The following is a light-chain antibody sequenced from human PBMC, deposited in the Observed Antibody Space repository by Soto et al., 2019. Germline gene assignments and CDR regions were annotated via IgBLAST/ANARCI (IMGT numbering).Light chain of an antibody. V-gene: IGKV3-11*01. Sequence: EIVLTQSPATLSLSPGERATLSCRASQSVSSYLAWYQQKPGQAPRLLIYDASNRATGIPARFSGSGSGTDFTLTISRLEPEDFAVYSCQQRSNWPITFGQGTRLEIK. J-gene: IGKJ5*01. CDR1: QSVSSY. CDR2: DAS. CDR3: QQRSNWPIT.